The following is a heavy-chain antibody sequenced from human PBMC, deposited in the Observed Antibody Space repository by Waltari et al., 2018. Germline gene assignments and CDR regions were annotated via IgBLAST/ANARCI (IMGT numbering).Heavy chain of an antibody. Sequence: EVQLVESGGGLIQPGGSLRLSCAASGFTVNNNYMNWVRQAPGKGLEWVSVIDSGGTTYDTDSWKGRCTISRDNSKNTVYLQMNNLRAEDTAVYYCATDPGLRNGMDGWGQGTTVTVSS. V-gene: IGHV3-53*01. J-gene: IGHJ6*02. CDR3: ATDPGLRNGMDG. D-gene: IGHD4-17*01. CDR1: GFTVNNNY. CDR2: IDSGGTT.